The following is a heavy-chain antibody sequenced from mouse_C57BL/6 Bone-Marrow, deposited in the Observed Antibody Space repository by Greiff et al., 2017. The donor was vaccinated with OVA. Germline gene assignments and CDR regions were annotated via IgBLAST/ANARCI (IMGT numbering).Heavy chain of an antibody. D-gene: IGHD1-1*02. J-gene: IGHJ2*01. CDR3: TRWIYFDY. V-gene: IGHV14-4*01. CDR2: IDPENGDT. CDR1: GFNIKDDY. Sequence: VQLKESGAELVRPGASVKLSCTASGFNIKDDYMHWVKQRPEQGLEWIGWIDPENGDTEYAPKFQGKATITADTSSNTAYLQLSSLTSEDTAVYYCTRWIYFDYWGQGTTLTVSS.